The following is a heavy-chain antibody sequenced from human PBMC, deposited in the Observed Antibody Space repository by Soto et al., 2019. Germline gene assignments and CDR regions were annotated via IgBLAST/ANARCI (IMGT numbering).Heavy chain of an antibody. D-gene: IGHD3-16*01. CDR3: ARQRGTYRMDV. J-gene: IGHJ6*02. Sequence: QVQLQESGPGLVKPSETLSLTCTVSGGSISSYYWSWIRQPPGKGLEWIGYIYYSGSTNYNPSLKSRVTISVDTSKYQFSLKLNSVTAADTAVYYCARQRGTYRMDVWGQGTTVTVSS. CDR2: IYYSGST. CDR1: GGSISSYY. V-gene: IGHV4-59*01.